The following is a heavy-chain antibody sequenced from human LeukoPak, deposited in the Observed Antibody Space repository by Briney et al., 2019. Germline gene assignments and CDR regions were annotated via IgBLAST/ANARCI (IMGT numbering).Heavy chain of an antibody. D-gene: IGHD3-22*01. CDR1: GYTFNKYA. Sequence: AGSLKLSCKASGYTFNKYAMRWVRQAPGQGLEWVSSLTSSGGSTDYAHSVRGRFTISRDNSRNTLSLQMNSLRVEDTAVYYCAKFFYESNTYSFDAWGHGTLVTVSS. CDR2: LTSSGGST. CDR3: AKFFYESNTYSFDA. J-gene: IGHJ4*01. V-gene: IGHV3-23*01.